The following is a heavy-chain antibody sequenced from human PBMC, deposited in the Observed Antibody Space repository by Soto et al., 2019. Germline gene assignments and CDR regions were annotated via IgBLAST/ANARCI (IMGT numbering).Heavy chain of an antibody. J-gene: IGHJ6*03. CDR1: GDSVSSNSAA. CDR2: TYYKSKWYN. CDR3: TRALLVWFGSMDV. D-gene: IGHD3-10*01. Sequence: PSQTLSLTCAISGDSVSSNSAAWNWIRQSPSRGLEWLGRTYYKSKWYNDYAVSVKSRITLNPDTSKNQFSLQLNSVTPEDAAVYYCTRALLVWFGSMDVWGKGTTVTVSS. V-gene: IGHV6-1*01.